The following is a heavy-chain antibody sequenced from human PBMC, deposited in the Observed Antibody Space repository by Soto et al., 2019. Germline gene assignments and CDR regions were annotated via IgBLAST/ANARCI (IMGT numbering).Heavy chain of an antibody. CDR2: FDPEDDEI. J-gene: IGHJ4*02. Sequence: ASVKVSCKVSGDTLSELSIHWVRQAPGKGLEWMGRFDPEDDEIVYSQKFQGRVTMTEDTSTDTSYMEVSSLTSEDTAVYYCATERLGFCDSDNCYRHYFDAWAQGSLVTVCS. CDR1: GDTLSELS. V-gene: IGHV1-24*01. CDR3: ATERLGFCDSDNCYRHYFDA. D-gene: IGHD2-21*02.